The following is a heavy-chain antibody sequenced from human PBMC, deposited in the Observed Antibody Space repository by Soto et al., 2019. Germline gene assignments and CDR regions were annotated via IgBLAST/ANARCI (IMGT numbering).Heavy chain of an antibody. Sequence: PGESLKISCKGSGYSFSSYGIAWVRQMPVKGLEWMVIIDPGDSDSRYSPSFDGQVTISVDESINTAYLQGSYLKASDTAIYYCARPADYNLLTGYYYYFDYWGHGSLVTVS. CDR2: IDPGDSDS. CDR1: GYSFSSYG. J-gene: IGHJ4*01. V-gene: IGHV5-51*01. D-gene: IGHD3-9*01. CDR3: ARPADYNLLTGYYYYFDY.